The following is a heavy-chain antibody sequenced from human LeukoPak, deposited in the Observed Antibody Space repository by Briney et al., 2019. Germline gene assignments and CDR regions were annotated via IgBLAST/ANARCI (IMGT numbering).Heavy chain of an antibody. CDR3: AELGITMIGGV. CDR1: GFTFSSYD. J-gene: IGHJ6*04. CDR2: IGTAGDT. D-gene: IGHD3-10*02. Sequence: PGGSLRLSCAASGFTFSSYDMHWVRQATGKGLEWVSVIGTAGDTYYPGSVKGRFTISRENAKNSLYLQMNSLRAEDTAVYYCAELGITMIGGVWGKGTTVTISS. V-gene: IGHV3-13*01.